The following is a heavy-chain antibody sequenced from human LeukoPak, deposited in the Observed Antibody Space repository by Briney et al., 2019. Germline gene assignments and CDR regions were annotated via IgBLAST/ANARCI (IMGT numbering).Heavy chain of an antibody. J-gene: IGHJ4*02. CDR2: IKSIRDGGTT. CDR3: TTDLRWELVPLDY. Sequence: GGSLRLSCAASGFTFSSYSMNWVRQAPGKGLEWVGRIKSIRDGGTTDYAAPMKGRFTISRDDSKNTLYLQMNSLKTEDTAVYYCTTDLRWELVPLDYWGQGTLVTVSA. D-gene: IGHD3-10*01. CDR1: GFTFSSYS. V-gene: IGHV3-15*01.